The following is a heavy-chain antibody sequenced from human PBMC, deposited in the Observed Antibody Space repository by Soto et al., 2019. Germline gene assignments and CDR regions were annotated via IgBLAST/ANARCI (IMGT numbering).Heavy chain of an antibody. CDR3: AKDPPAVDDFWSGPDY. V-gene: IGHV3-23*01. CDR2: ISGSGGST. J-gene: IGHJ4*02. CDR1: GFTFSSYA. Sequence: GGSLRLSCAASGFTFSSYAMSWVRQAPGKGLEWVSAISGSGGSTYYADSVKGRFTISRDNSKNTLYLQMNSLRAEDTAVYYCAKDPPAVDDFWSGPDYWGQGTLVTVSS. D-gene: IGHD3-3*01.